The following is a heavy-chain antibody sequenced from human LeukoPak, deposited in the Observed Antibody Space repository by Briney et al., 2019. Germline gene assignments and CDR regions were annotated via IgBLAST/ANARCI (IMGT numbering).Heavy chain of an antibody. CDR1: GGSISRNA. J-gene: IGHJ3*02. Sequence: PSETLSLTCTVSGGSISRNAWSWIRQPPGKGLEWIGYIYYSGSTNYNPSLKSRVTISIDTSKKQFSLNMRSMTAADTAVYYCARHFYDNRGDAFDIWGQGTMVTVSS. D-gene: IGHD3-22*01. CDR2: IYYSGST. V-gene: IGHV4-59*01. CDR3: ARHFYDNRGDAFDI.